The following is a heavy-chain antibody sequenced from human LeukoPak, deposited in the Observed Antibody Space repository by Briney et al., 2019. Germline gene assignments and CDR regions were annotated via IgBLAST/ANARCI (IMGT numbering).Heavy chain of an antibody. V-gene: IGHV5-51*01. CDR2: IYPGDSDT. D-gene: IGHD4-11*01. CDR3: ARKVTTVTQWSDP. CDR1: GYSFTSYW. Sequence: GESLKISCKGSGYSFTSYWIGWVRQMPGKGLEWMGIIYPGDSDTSYSPSLQGRVTISADKSISTAYRQWSSLKASDTAMYYCARKVTTVTQWSDPWGQGTLVTVSS. J-gene: IGHJ5*02.